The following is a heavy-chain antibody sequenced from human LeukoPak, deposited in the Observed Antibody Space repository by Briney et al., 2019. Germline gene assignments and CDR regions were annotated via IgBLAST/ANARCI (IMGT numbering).Heavy chain of an antibody. D-gene: IGHD6-19*01. Sequence: GGSLRLSCAASGFTFSSYGMHWVRQAPGQGLEWMEWISAYNGNTNYAQKLQGRVTMTTDTSTSTAYMELRSLRSDDTAVYYCARERDYIAVAGRLDYWGQGTLVTVSS. CDR2: ISAYNGNT. CDR3: ARERDYIAVAGRLDY. CDR1: GFTFSSYG. V-gene: IGHV1-18*01. J-gene: IGHJ4*02.